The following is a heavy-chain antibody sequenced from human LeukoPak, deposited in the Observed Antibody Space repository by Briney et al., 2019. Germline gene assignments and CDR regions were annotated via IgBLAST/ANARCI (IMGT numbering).Heavy chain of an antibody. Sequence: PGGSLRLSCAASGFTFTNYAMTWVRHAPGKGLEWVSTVSGSGDTTYYADSVKGRFTVSRDDSKNTLYLQMNSLRAEDTAVYYCAKVRSSSAYSCFNYWGQGTLVTVSS. CDR1: GFTFTNYA. D-gene: IGHD2-2*01. CDR3: AKVRSSSAYSCFNY. CDR2: VSGSGDTT. V-gene: IGHV3-23*01. J-gene: IGHJ4*02.